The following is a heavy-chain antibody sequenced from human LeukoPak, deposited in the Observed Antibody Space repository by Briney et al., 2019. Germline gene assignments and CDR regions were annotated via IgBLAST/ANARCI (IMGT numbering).Heavy chain of an antibody. V-gene: IGHV3-11*01. CDR2: ISSSGSTI. D-gene: IGHD3-22*01. J-gene: IGHJ4*02. CDR1: GFTFSDYY. CDR3: AKALDYYDSSGYYSPGYLVDY. Sequence: GGSLRLSCAASGFTFSDYYMSWIRQAPGKGLEWVSYISSSGSTIYYADSVKGRFTISRDNAKNSLYLQMNSLRAEDTAVYCCAKALDYYDSSGYYSPGYLVDYWGQGTLVTVSS.